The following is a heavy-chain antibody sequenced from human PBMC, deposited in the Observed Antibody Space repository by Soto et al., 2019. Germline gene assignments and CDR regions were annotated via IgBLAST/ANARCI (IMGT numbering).Heavy chain of an antibody. D-gene: IGHD4-17*01. Sequence: EEQLVESGGGLVQPGGSLRLSCVAYGFTFKTYSMNWVRQAPGKGLVWVSYISSSSSTIYYTDSVKGRFTISRDNAKNSLYLQMNSLRDEDTAVYYCSSESVTTVTTRSFDYWGQGTLVTVSS. CDR3: SSESVTTVTTRSFDY. CDR1: GFTFKTYS. V-gene: IGHV3-48*02. CDR2: ISSSSSTI. J-gene: IGHJ4*02.